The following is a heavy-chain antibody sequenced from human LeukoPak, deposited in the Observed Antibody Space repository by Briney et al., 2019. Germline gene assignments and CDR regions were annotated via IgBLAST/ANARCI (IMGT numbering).Heavy chain of an antibody. Sequence: GASVKVSCKASGYTFTSYGISWVRQAPGQGLEWMGWISAYNGNTNYAQKLQGRVTMTTDTSTSTAYMELRSLRSDDTAVYYCARSYGEYCSSTSCLDPNAFDIWGQGTMVTVSS. J-gene: IGHJ3*02. CDR3: ARSYGEYCSSTSCLDPNAFDI. CDR1: GYTFTSYG. D-gene: IGHD2-2*01. CDR2: ISAYNGNT. V-gene: IGHV1-18*04.